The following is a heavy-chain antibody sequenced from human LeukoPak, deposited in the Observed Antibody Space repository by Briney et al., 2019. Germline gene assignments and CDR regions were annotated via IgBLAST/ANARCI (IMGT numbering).Heavy chain of an antibody. CDR3: AREPVGELLDY. J-gene: IGHJ4*02. Sequence: PSETLSLTCTVSGGSISSGDYYWSWIRQPPGKGLEWIGYIYYSGSTYYNPSLKSRVTISVDTSKNQFSPKLSSVTAADTAVYYCAREPVGELLDYWGQGTLVTVSS. CDR1: GGSISSGDYY. V-gene: IGHV4-30-4*01. D-gene: IGHD3-10*01. CDR2: IYYSGST.